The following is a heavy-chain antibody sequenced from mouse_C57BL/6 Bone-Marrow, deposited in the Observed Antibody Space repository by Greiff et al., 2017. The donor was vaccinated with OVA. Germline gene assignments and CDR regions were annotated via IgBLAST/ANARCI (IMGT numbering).Heavy chain of an antibody. Sequence: VQLQQSGPVLVKPGASVKMSCKASGYTFTDYYMNWVKQSHGKSLEWIGVINPYNGGTSYNQKFKGKATLTVDKSSSTAYMELNSLTSEDSAVYYCARAYYGSDDYWGQGTTLTVSS. CDR1: GYTFTDYY. CDR3: ARAYYGSDDY. J-gene: IGHJ2*01. V-gene: IGHV1-19*01. D-gene: IGHD1-1*01. CDR2: INPYNGGT.